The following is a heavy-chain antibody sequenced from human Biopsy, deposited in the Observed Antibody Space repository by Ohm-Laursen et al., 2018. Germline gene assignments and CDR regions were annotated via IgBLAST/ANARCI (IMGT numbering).Heavy chain of an antibody. CDR3: ARTPILIVSAGLVYRHRRHLQGMDV. V-gene: IGHV2-70*11. J-gene: IGHJ6*02. CDR1: GFSLSARGMC. CDR2: VDWDDYK. D-gene: IGHD6-13*01. Sequence: TQTLTLTGSFSGFSLSARGMCVSWIRQAPGKALEWLARVDWDDYKDYSASLQTKLSISKDTPNDQVVLTVNNVDPADTATYYCARTPILIVSAGLVYRHRRHLQGMDVWGQGIAVTVS.